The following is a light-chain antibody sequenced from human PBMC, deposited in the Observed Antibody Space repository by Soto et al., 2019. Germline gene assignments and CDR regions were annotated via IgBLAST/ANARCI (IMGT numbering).Light chain of an antibody. Sequence: VLTQSPATLSLSPGERATLSCRASQSVTGSLAWYQQKPGQAPRLLIYDASNRATGIPARFSGGGSGTDFTLTISSLEPEDFAVYFCQQHSNWPPVLTFGGGTKVEIK. V-gene: IGKV3-11*01. CDR1: QSVTGS. CDR2: DAS. CDR3: QQHSNWPPVLT. J-gene: IGKJ4*01.